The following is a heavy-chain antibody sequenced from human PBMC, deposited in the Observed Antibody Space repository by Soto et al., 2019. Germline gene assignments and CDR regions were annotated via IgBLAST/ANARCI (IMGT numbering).Heavy chain of an antibody. CDR2: ISASGSTT. CDR1: GFTFISYV. Sequence: HGVSLTLSCAASGFTFISYVMSWVRQAPGKGLEWVSSISASGSTTYYADSVKGRFTISRDNSKSTLYLQMNNLRAEDTAVYYCAHGLPETIFGVLIRFDCWGQGALVTVSS. CDR3: AHGLPETIFGVLIRFDC. D-gene: IGHD3-3*01. V-gene: IGHV3-23*01. J-gene: IGHJ5*01.